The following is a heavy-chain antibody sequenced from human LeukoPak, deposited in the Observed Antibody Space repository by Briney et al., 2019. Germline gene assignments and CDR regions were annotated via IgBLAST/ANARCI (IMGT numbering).Heavy chain of an antibody. J-gene: IGHJ4*02. CDR1: GGSISSYY. CDR3: ARAVAAAGTDYFDY. CDR2: IYTSGST. D-gene: IGHD6-13*01. Sequence: PSETLSLICTVSGGSISSYYWSWIRQPAGKGLEWIGRIYTSGSTNYNPSLKSRVTMSVDTSKNQFSLKLSSVTAADTAVYYCARAVAAAGTDYFDYWGQGTLVTVSS. V-gene: IGHV4-4*07.